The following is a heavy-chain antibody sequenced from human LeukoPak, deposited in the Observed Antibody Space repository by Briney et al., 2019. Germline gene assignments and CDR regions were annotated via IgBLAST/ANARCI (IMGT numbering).Heavy chain of an antibody. CDR1: GGSISSYS. CDR2: IFASGST. D-gene: IGHD6-13*01. CDR3: ASVGIKAAVPSDY. V-gene: IGHV4-4*07. Sequence: SETLSLTCTVSGGSISSYSWSWIRQPAGKGLEWIGRIFASGSTKYNPSLKGRATISLDTSKSRFSLKMTSVTAADTAVYFCASVGIKAAVPSDYWGQGTLVTVSS. J-gene: IGHJ4*02.